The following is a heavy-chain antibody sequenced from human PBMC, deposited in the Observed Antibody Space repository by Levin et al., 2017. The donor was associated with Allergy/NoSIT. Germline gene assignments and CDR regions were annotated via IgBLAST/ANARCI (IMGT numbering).Heavy chain of an antibody. CDR2: ISGSGGNT. J-gene: IGHJ4*02. CDR1: GFSFSTYA. D-gene: IGHD3-22*01. CDR3: AKDSSPSYYDSSASYNS. V-gene: IGHV3-23*01. Sequence: ASVKVSCAASGFSFSTYAMNWVRQAPGKGLEWVSTISGSGGNTYYADSVKGRFTISRDNSKRMLYLQMNSLRAEDTAVYYCAKDSSPSYYDSSASYNSWGQGTLVTVSS.